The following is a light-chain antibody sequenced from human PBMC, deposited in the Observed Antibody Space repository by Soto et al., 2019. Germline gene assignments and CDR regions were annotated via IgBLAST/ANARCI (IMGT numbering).Light chain of an antibody. CDR2: AAS. J-gene: IGKJ1*01. Sequence: IQMTQSPSSLSASVGDRVTITCRASQSISSYLNWYQQKPGKAPKLLIYAASSLQTGVPSRFSGGGYGTDFILTISSLQPDDLATYYYQHYGGMWTFGQGTKVDIK. CDR3: QHYGGMWT. V-gene: IGKV1-39*01. CDR1: QSISSY.